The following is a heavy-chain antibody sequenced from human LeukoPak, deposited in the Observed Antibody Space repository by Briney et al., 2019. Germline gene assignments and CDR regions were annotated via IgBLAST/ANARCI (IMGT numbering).Heavy chain of an antibody. D-gene: IGHD2-2*02. J-gene: IGHJ6*03. CDR2: ISAYNGNT. V-gene: IGHV1-18*01. CDR3: ARVGYCSSTSCYRGPYYYYMDV. CDR1: GYTFINYG. Sequence: ASVKVSCKASGYTFINYGISWVRQAPGQGLEWMGWISAYNGNTNYAQKLQGRVTMTEDTSTDTAYMELSSLRSEDTAVYYCARVGYCSSTSCYRGPYYYYMDVWGKGTTVTVSS.